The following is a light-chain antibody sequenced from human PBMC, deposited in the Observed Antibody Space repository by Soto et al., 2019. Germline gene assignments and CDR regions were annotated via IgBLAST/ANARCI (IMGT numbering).Light chain of an antibody. CDR2: DVS. Sequence: QSALTQPRSVSGSPGQSVTISCTGTSSDVGGYNYVSWYQQHPGKAPKLMIYDVSKRPSGVPDRFSGSKSGTTACLTISGLQAEDEADYYCCSYAGSYPVVFGGGTKLTVL. J-gene: IGLJ2*01. CDR1: SSDVGGYNY. V-gene: IGLV2-11*01. CDR3: CSYAGSYPVV.